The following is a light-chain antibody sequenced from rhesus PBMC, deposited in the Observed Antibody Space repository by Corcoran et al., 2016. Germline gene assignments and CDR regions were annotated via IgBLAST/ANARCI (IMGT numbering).Light chain of an antibody. CDR3: QQYSSSPT. CDR2: DAS. CDR1: QGISKY. Sequence: DIQMTQSPSSLSASVGDTVTITCQASQGISKYLAWYQQKPGKAPKHLIYDASTLQSGVPSRFSGSGSGTEFTLTISSLQPEDFATYYCQQYSSSPTFGGGTKVEIK. J-gene: IGKJ4*01. V-gene: IGKV1-25*01.